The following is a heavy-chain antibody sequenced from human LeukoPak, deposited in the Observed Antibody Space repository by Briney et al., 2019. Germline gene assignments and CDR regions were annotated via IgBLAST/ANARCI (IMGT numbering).Heavy chain of an antibody. CDR1: GFSFSGYA. V-gene: IGHV3-23*01. CDR3: AKVLGSRIAVSDPFDY. Sequence: GGSLRLSCAASGFSFSGYALNWVRQAPGKGLGWVSAISGSGGTIFYADSVKGRFTISRDHSKNTLFLQMNSLRAEDTAVYYCAKVLGSRIAVSDPFDYWGQGTLVTVSS. D-gene: IGHD2-21*01. J-gene: IGHJ4*02. CDR2: ISGSGGTI.